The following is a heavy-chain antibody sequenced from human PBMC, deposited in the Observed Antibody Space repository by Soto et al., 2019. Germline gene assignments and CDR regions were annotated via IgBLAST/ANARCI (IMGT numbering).Heavy chain of an antibody. CDR3: AKRTASIITFDY. D-gene: IGHD2-2*01. V-gene: IGHV3-23*01. CDR1: GFTFSNYA. CDR2: ISGNGGST. Sequence: PGGSLRLSCAASGFTFSNYAMIWVRQAPGKGLEWVSTISGNGGSTYYADSVKGRFTISRDNSKNMLFLQINSLRDDDSAVYYCAKRTASIITFDYWVQGTPVTVSS. J-gene: IGHJ4*02.